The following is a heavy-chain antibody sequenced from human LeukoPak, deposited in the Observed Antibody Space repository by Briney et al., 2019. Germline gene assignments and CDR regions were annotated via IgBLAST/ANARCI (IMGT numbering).Heavy chain of an antibody. V-gene: IGHV4-39*07. D-gene: IGHD3-3*01. CDR1: GGSISSSSYY. Sequence: PSETLSLTCTVSGGSISSSSYYWGWIRQPPGKGLEWIGSIYYSGSTYYNPSLKSRVTISVDTSKNQFSLKLSSVTAADTAVYYCAREIVEFSWSGYYMTNPDYWGQGTLVTVSS. CDR3: AREIVEFSWSGYYMTNPDY. J-gene: IGHJ4*02. CDR2: IYYSGST.